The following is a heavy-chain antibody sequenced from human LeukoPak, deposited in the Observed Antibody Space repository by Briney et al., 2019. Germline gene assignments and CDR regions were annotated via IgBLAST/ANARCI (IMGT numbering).Heavy chain of an antibody. Sequence: SETLSLTCTFSGGSISSGDYYWSWIRQPPGKGREWIGYIYYSGSTYYNPSLKSRVTISVDTSKNQFSLKLSSVTAADTAVYYCARGRSSGWDDAFDIWGQGTMVTVSS. CDR2: IYYSGST. D-gene: IGHD6-19*01. V-gene: IGHV4-30-4*08. CDR3: ARGRSSGWDDAFDI. J-gene: IGHJ3*02. CDR1: GGSISSGDYY.